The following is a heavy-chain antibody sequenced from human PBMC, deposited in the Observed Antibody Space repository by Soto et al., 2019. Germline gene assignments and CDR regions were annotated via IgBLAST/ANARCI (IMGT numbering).Heavy chain of an antibody. J-gene: IGHJ5*02. D-gene: IGHD6-19*01. CDR3: ARLHVADNWFDH. CDR1: GDSVSNTNYL. V-gene: IGHV4-39*01. CDR2: VYSRDAT. Sequence: SETLSLTCTVSGDSVSNTNYLWGWIRQPPGQGLEWIGAVYSRDATYFNPSLKSRVVISLDPSRNQFSLRLTSLTATDTAVYYCARLHVADNWFDHWRQGTLVTVSS.